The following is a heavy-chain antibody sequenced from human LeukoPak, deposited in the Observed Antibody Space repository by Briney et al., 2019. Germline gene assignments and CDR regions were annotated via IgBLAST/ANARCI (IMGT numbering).Heavy chain of an antibody. CDR1: GFTFSNYA. D-gene: IGHD3-22*01. V-gene: IGHV3-30-3*01. CDR2: ISFDGNNE. CDR3: RGYYYDSSGFYRDY. J-gene: IGHJ4*02. Sequence: GGSLRLSCAASGFTFSNYAMHWVRQAPGKGLEWLAVISFDGNNEYYADSVKGRFTISRDNSKNTLYLQMNSLRAEDTAVYYCRGYYYDSSGFYRDYWGQGTLVTVSS.